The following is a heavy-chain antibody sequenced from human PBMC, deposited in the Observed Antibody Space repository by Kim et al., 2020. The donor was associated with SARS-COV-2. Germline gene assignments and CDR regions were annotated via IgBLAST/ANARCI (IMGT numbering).Heavy chain of an antibody. V-gene: IGHV3-23*01. J-gene: IGHJ3*01. CDR2: SGSGGST. Sequence: SGSGGSTDYAESVKGRFTISRDNAKNTLYLQMNSLRAEDTAVYDCANPDTWGQGTMVTVSS. CDR3: ANPDT.